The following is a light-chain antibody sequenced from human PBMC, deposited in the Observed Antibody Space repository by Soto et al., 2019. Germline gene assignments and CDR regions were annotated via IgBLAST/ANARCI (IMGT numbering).Light chain of an antibody. Sequence: LTQPASVSGSPGQSITIFCTGTSSDIGGYNYVSWYQQHPGKAPKLMIYDVSNRPSGVSNRFSGSKSGNTASLTISGLQAEDEADYYCRSYTSSSTPYVFGTGTKVTVL. CDR1: SSDIGGYNY. CDR2: DVS. CDR3: RSYTSSSTPYV. J-gene: IGLJ1*01. V-gene: IGLV2-14*01.